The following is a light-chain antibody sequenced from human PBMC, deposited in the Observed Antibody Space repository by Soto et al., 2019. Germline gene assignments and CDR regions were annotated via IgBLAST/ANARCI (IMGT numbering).Light chain of an antibody. J-gene: IGKJ1*01. V-gene: IGKV3-20*01. CDR3: QQYVSSVT. Sequence: EIVLTQSPGFLSLSPGERATLSCRASQSVDSSFFAWYQQKPGQAPRLLIYGASKRGTGIPDRFSGRGSGTDFTLTISRLEPEDFAVYYCQQYVSSVTFGRGTKVEIK. CDR2: GAS. CDR1: QSVDSSF.